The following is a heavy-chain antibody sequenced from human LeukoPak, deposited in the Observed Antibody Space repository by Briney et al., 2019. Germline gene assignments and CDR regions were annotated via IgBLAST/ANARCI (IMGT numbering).Heavy chain of an antibody. CDR2: IKQDGGEK. CDR3: ARTPMIVVVSFDY. D-gene: IGHD3-22*01. J-gene: IGHJ4*02. V-gene: IGHV3-7*01. Sequence: GGSLRLSCAASGFTFSSYWMSWVRQAPGKGLEWVANIKQDGGEKYYVDSVKGRFTISRDNAKNSLYLQMNSLRAEDAAVYYCARTPMIVVVSFDYWGQGTLVTVSS. CDR1: GFTFSSYW.